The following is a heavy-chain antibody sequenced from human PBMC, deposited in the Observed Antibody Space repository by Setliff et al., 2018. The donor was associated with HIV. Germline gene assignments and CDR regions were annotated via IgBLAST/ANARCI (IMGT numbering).Heavy chain of an antibody. V-gene: IGHV3-21*01. Sequence: GGSLRLSCAASGFAFTNYNLNWVRQAPGKGLEWVSCISRGSDSKWYAASVKGRFTISRDNAKNSLYLQMNGLTAEDTAVYYCAGDGEYHQLFDCWGQGTLVTVSS. CDR1: GFAFTNYN. CDR3: AGDGEYHQLFDC. J-gene: IGHJ4*02. D-gene: IGHD2-2*01. CDR2: ISRGSDSK.